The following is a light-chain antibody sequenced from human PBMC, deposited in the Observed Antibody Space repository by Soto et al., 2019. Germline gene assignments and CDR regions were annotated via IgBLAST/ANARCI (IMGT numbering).Light chain of an antibody. Sequence: IQMTQSPSSLSASVGDRVTIACRASQSISSYLNWYQQKPGKAPKLLIYAASSLQSGVPSRFSGRGSGTDFTLTISSLQPEDFATYYCQQSYITPRMFGQGTKVEIK. V-gene: IGKV1-39*01. CDR3: QQSYITPRM. CDR1: QSISSY. CDR2: AAS. J-gene: IGKJ1*01.